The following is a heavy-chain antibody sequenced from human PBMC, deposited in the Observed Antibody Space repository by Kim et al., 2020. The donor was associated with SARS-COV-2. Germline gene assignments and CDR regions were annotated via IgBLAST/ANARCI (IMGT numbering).Heavy chain of an antibody. CDR3: ARAWEAAGLFSMTYFDY. D-gene: IGHD6-13*01. Sequence: SETLSLTCTVSGGSISSSSYYWGWIRQPPGKGLEWIGSIYYSGSTYYNPSLKSRVTISVDTSKNQFSLKLSSMTAADTAVYYCARAWEAAGLFSMTYFDYWGQGTPVTDPS. CDR1: GGSISSSSYY. V-gene: IGHV4-39*07. J-gene: IGHJ4*02. CDR2: IYYSGST.